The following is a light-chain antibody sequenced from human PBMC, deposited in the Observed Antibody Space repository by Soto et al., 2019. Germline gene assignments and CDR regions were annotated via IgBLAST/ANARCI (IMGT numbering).Light chain of an antibody. CDR2: WAS. J-gene: IGKJ4*01. V-gene: IGKV4-1*01. CDR3: QQYHTPPLT. Sequence: DIVLTQSPDSLAVSLGERATINCKSSQNVIHDSNSKNFLAWYQQTPGQPPKLLIYWASTRESGVPDRFSGSGSGTDFTLTISSLQAEDVAVYYCQQYHTPPLTFGGGTKVEIK. CDR1: QNVIHDSNSKNF.